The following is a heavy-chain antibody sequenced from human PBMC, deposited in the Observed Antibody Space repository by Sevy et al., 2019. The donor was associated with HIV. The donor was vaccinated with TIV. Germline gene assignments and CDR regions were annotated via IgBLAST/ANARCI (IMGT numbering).Heavy chain of an antibody. D-gene: IGHD3-3*02. CDR3: ARDLASSGNGLDV. CDR1: GFTFFAYT. Sequence: GESLKISCAASGFTFFAYTMHWVRQAPGKGLEWVALISYDINNKYYADSVKGRFTISRDNCKNTLYLQMNSLRPEDTAVYYCARDLASSGNGLDVWGQGTTVTVSS. V-gene: IGHV3-30-3*01. J-gene: IGHJ6*02. CDR2: ISYDINNK.